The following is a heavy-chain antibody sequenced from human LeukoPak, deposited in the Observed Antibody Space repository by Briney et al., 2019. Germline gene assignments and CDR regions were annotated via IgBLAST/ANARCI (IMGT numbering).Heavy chain of an antibody. CDR1: GFTFSSYA. V-gene: IGHV3-23*01. CDR2: ISGSGGST. D-gene: IGHD3-10*01. J-gene: IGHJ1*01. Sequence: GGSLRLSCAASGFTFSSYAMSWVRQAPGKGLEWVSAISGSGGSTYYADSVKGRFTISRDNSKNTLYLQMNSLRAEDTAVYYCAKDPDGSGSSEYFQHWGQGTLVTVSS. CDR3: AKDPDGSGSSEYFQH.